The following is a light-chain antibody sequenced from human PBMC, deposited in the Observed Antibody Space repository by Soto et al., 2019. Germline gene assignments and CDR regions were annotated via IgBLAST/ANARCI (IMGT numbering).Light chain of an antibody. CDR3: QSYDSSLSGSYV. Sequence: QSVLTQPPSVSGAPGQRVTISCAGSSSKNGAGYDVHWYQQLPGTAPKLLIYGNSNRPSGVPDRFSGSKSGTSASLAITGLQAEDEADYYCQSYDSSLSGSYVFGNGTKVTVL. CDR1: SSKNGAGYD. V-gene: IGLV1-40*01. CDR2: GNS. J-gene: IGLJ1*01.